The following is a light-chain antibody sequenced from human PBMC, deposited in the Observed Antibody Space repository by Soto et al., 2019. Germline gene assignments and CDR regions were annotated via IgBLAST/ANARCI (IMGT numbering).Light chain of an antibody. J-gene: IGLJ1*01. CDR3: CSYTRTSIPYV. V-gene: IGLV2-14*03. Sequence: QSALTQPASVSGSPGQSITISCTGTSSDVGAYNYVSWYQQYPGKAPKLMIYDVSNRPSGVSDRFSGSKSGNTASLTISGLQAEDEADYYCCSYTRTSIPYVFGPGTKLTVL. CDR1: SSDVGAYNY. CDR2: DVS.